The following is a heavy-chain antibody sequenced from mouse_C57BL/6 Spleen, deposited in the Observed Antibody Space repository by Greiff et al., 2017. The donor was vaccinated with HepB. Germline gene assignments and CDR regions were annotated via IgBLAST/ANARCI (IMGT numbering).Heavy chain of an antibody. CDR3: ARDGYPWFAY. J-gene: IGHJ3*01. CDR1: GYSITSGYY. Sequence: ESGPGLVKPSQSLSLTCSVTGYSITSGYYWNWIRQFPGNKLEWMGYISYDGSNNYNPSLKNRISITRDTSKNQFFLKLNSVTTEDTATYYCARDGYPWFAYWGKGTLVTVSA. V-gene: IGHV3-6*01. CDR2: ISYDGSN. D-gene: IGHD2-2*01.